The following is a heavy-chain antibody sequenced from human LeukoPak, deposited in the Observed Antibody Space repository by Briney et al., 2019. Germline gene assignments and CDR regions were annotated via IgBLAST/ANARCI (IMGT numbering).Heavy chain of an antibody. V-gene: IGHV1-69*05. Sequence: SVKVSCKASGGTFSSYAISWVRQAPGQGLEWMGGIIPIFGTANYAQKFQGRVTMTTDTSASTVYMELRSLRSDDTAVYYCAREVVGSGSYYKDYWGQGTLVTVSS. J-gene: IGHJ4*02. CDR2: IIPIFGTA. CDR1: GGTFSSYA. D-gene: IGHD3-10*01. CDR3: AREVVGSGSYYKDY.